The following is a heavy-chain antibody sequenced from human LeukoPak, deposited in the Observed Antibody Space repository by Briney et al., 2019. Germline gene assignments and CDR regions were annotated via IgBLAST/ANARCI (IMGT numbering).Heavy chain of an antibody. CDR1: VYTVDNYD. CDR3: SGGAPVAIFDPGHEQYFEY. J-gene: IGHJ4*02. D-gene: IGHD3-3*01. Sequence: GASVTVSFTSSVYTVDNYDNNWVRQAPGQGLEWVGWVNPDSGNAGLVQKFRGRFTLTRNTSINTVYMEVNSLRSDDTAVYYCSGGAPVAIFDPGHEQYFEYWRQGTLLTVSS. CDR2: VNPDSGNA. V-gene: IGHV1-8*02.